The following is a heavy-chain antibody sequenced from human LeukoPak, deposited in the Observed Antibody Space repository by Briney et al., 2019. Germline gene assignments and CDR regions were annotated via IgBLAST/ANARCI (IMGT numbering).Heavy chain of an antibody. D-gene: IGHD4-23*01. Sequence: SETLSLTCTVSGGSLSSSSYYWGWIRQPPGKGLEWIGSIYYSGSTYYNPSLKSRVTISVDTSKNQFSLTLSSVTAADTAVYYCARSGGKKIFDYWGQGTLVTVSS. CDR1: GGSLSSSSYY. J-gene: IGHJ4*02. CDR3: ARSGGKKIFDY. CDR2: IYYSGST. V-gene: IGHV4-39*07.